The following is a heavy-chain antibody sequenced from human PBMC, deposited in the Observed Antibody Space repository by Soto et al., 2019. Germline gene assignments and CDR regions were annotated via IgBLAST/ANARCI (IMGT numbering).Heavy chain of an antibody. D-gene: IGHD2-2*02. V-gene: IGHV3-7*01. CDR2: IKEDGSLK. CDR1: GFYITNYW. J-gene: IGHJ4*02. Sequence: DVQLVESGGGLVQPGGSLRLSCAASGFYITNYWMTWVRQAPGKEPEWVANIKEDGSLKFYVDSVRGRFTISRDNAKNSVYLEMSRLRAEDTAVYYCVRDSYTAHWHTAGEDYWGQGTLVTVSS. CDR3: VRDSYTAHWHTAGEDY.